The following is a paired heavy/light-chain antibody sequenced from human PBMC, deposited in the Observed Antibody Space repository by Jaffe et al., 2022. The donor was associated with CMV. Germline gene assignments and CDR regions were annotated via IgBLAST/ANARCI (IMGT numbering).Light chain of an antibody. V-gene: IGKV3-15*01. Sequence: EIMLTQSPASLSVSPGETATLSCRASESVSKHLAWYQQKPGQSPRLLIYDATTRATGIPVRFSGGGSGTEFSLTISSLQSEDFAVYYCQQYRTWTFGQGTKVEI. CDR2: DAT. CDR3: QQYRTWT. CDR1: ESVSKH. J-gene: IGKJ1*01.
Heavy chain of an antibody. J-gene: IGHJ5*01. CDR3: VRHRDGYYIFDS. D-gene: IGHD1-26*01. V-gene: IGHV4-39*01. CDR2: ISYSGDT. CDR1: GASITTRDDY. Sequence: QMQLKESGPGLVKPSETLSLTCSVSGASITTRDDYWGWVRQSPTKDLEWIGSISYSGDTYYNPSLRARLTISADASRNQFSLRLASAAASDTGVYYCVRHRDGYYIFDSWGQGTLVAVSS.